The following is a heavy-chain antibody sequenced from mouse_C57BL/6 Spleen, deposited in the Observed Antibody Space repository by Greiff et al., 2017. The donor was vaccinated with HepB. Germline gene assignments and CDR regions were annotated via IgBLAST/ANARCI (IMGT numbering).Heavy chain of an antibody. CDR3: AAQSIYYYAMDY. CDR2: IYPRSGNT. J-gene: IGHJ4*01. CDR1: GYTFTSYG. V-gene: IGHV1-81*01. Sequence: QVQLQQSGAELARPGASVKLSCKASGYTFTSYGISWVKQRTGQGLEWIGEIYPRSGNTYYNEKFKGKATLTADKSSSTAYMELRSLTSEDSAVYFCAAQSIYYYAMDYWGQGTSVTVSS.